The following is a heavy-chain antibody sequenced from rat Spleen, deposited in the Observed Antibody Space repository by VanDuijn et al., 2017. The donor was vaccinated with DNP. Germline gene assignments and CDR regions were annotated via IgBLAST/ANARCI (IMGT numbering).Heavy chain of an antibody. Sequence: EVQLVESGGGLVQPGRSLKFSCAASGFTFSDYAMAWVRQAPKKGLEWVATIIYDGSSTYYRDSVKGRFTISRDNAKSSLYLQMDSLRSEDTSTYYCAKVGSPGYFDYWGQGVMVTVSS. D-gene: IGHD5-1*01. CDR2: IIYDGSST. CDR1: GFTFSDYA. J-gene: IGHJ2*01. CDR3: AKVGSPGYFDY. V-gene: IGHV5-17*01.